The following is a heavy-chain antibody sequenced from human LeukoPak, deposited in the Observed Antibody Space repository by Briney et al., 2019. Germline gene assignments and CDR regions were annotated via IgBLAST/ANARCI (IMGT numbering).Heavy chain of an antibody. J-gene: IGHJ4*02. CDR1: GFTFDDYA. CDR3: AKEANYYDSSGYTYFDY. CDR2: ISWNSGRI. V-gene: IGHV3-9*01. D-gene: IGHD3-22*01. Sequence: GGSLRLSCAASGFTFDDYAMHWVRQAPGKGLEWVSGISWNSGRIGYADSVKGRFTISRDNAKNSLYLQMNSLRAEDTALYYCAKEANYYDSSGYTYFDYWGQGTLVTVSS.